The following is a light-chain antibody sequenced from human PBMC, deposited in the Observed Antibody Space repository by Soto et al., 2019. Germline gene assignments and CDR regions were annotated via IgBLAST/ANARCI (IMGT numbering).Light chain of an antibody. CDR2: NVS. J-gene: IGKJ5*01. Sequence: EILLTQSPGTLSLSPGERATLSCRASQSVSSYLAWYQQKPGQAPRLLIYNVSTTATGIPARFSGSGSGTEFTLTISSLQSEDFAVYYCQQYNNWPPTFGRGTRLEIK. CDR3: QQYNNWPPT. V-gene: IGKV3-15*01. CDR1: QSVSSY.